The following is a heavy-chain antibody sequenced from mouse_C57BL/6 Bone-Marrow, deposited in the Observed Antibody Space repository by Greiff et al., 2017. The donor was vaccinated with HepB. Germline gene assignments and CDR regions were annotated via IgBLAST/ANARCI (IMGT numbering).Heavy chain of an antibody. Sequence: DVQLVESGGGLVQPGGSLKLSCAASGFTLSDYGMAWVRQAPRKGPEWVAFISNLAYSIYYADTVTGRFTISRENAKNTLYLEMSSLMSEDTAMYYFARRDVYYSNYEGAMDYWGQGTSVTVSS. CDR1: GFTLSDYG. J-gene: IGHJ4*01. D-gene: IGHD2-5*01. CDR3: ARRDVYYSNYEGAMDY. CDR2: ISNLAYSI. V-gene: IGHV5-15*04.